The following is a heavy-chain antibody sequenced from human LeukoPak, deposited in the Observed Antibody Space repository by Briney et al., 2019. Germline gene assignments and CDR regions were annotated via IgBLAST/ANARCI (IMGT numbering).Heavy chain of an antibody. D-gene: IGHD1-14*01. J-gene: IGHJ4*02. CDR1: GFTFSSYW. Sequence: QPGGSLRLSCAASGFTFSSYWMSWVRQAPGKGLEWVANIKKDGSEKYYVDSVKDRFTISRDNAKNSLYLQMNSLRAEDTAVYYCARDSATTDFDYWGQGSLVTVSS. V-gene: IGHV3-7*01. CDR3: ARDSATTDFDY. CDR2: IKKDGSEK.